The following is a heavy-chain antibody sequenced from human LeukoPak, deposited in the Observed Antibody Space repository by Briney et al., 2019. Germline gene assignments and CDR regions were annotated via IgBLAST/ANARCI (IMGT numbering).Heavy chain of an antibody. D-gene: IGHD5-24*01. Sequence: PGGSLRLSCTTSGFTFGHYAMSWVRQVPGKGLEWLGFIRGTDYGGTTEYAASVKGRFTISRDDSKSIAYLQMNSLKTEDTAVYYCVAEKEGEDAEDDWGQGTLVTVSS. CDR1: GFTFGHYA. CDR2: IRGTDYGGTT. V-gene: IGHV3-49*04. CDR3: VAEKEGEDAEDD. J-gene: IGHJ4*02.